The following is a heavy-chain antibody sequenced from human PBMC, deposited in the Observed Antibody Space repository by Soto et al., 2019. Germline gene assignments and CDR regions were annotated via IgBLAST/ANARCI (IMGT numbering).Heavy chain of an antibody. J-gene: IGHJ4*02. D-gene: IGHD2-2*02. CDR3: AQSPNFYCSSPNCYKYYFDH. CDR2: ISYDGSEK. CDR1: GFTFNTYG. Sequence: GGSLRLSCAASGFTFNTYGMHWVRQAPGKGLEWVAVISYDGSEKSDVDSVKGRFTISKDNSKNTLYLQMNSLRPEDTAVYYCAQSPNFYCSSPNCYKYYFDHWGQGTRVTVS. V-gene: IGHV3-30*18.